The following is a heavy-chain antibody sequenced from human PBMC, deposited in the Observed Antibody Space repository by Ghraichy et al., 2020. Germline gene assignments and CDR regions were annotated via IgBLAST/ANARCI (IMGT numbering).Heavy chain of an antibody. CDR2: IRKDGSGD. J-gene: IGHJ4*02. CDR3: VRITLSPGYYFDY. CDR1: EFTFSDYW. Sequence: GGSLRLFCAASEFTFSDYWMAWVRQPPGKGLEWVATIRKDGSGDYYLDSVKGRFTIFRDNVGNSLYLQMNSLRDEDTAVYYCVRITLSPGYYFDYWGQGTLVTAST. D-gene: IGHD1-1*01. V-gene: IGHV3-7*03.